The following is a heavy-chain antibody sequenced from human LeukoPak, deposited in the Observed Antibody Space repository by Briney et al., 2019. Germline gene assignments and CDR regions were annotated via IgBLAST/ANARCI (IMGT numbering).Heavy chain of an antibody. CDR1: GFTFSSYA. J-gene: IGHJ4*02. CDR2: INGGGST. CDR3: AKGPLIEVAGTTWDH. V-gene: IGHV3-23*01. Sequence: PGGSLRLSCAASGFTFSSYAMNWVRQAPGRGLEWVSAINGGGSTYYADSVKGRFTISRDNSKNTLNLQMNSLRADDTAVYYCAKGPLIEVAGTTWDHWGQGTLVTVSS. D-gene: IGHD6-19*01.